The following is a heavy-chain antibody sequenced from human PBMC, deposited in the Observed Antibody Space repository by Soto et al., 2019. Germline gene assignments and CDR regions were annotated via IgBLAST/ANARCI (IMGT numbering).Heavy chain of an antibody. CDR2: ISGSGDKT. D-gene: IGHD2-15*01. Sequence: EVQLLQSGGGLAQPGTSLRLSCAASGFTFKYYAMTWVRQAPGKGLEWVSTISGSGDKTDYADSVKGRFRVSRDNSKDTMYLQMDRLRADDTAVYYCAIESKLYGGQYGQDWGQGTLVTVSS. J-gene: IGHJ1*01. V-gene: IGHV3-23*01. CDR1: GFTFKYYA. CDR3: AIESKLYGGQYGQD.